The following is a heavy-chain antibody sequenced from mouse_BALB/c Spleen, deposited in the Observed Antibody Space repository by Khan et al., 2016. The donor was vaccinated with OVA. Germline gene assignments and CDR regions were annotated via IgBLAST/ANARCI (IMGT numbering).Heavy chain of an antibody. J-gene: IGHJ2*01. CDR1: GYIFTTYW. D-gene: IGHD3-2*02. CDR3: AREEALYHVDH. CDR2: IYPGTDNS. Sequence: VQLQESGAELVRPGASVKLSCKTSGYIFTTYWIHWVKQRSGQGLEWIARIYPGTDNSYYNEKFKDKATLTADKSSSTAYMQLSSLKSEDSDVYVCAREEALYHVDHWGQGTTLTVAS. V-gene: IGHV1S132*01.